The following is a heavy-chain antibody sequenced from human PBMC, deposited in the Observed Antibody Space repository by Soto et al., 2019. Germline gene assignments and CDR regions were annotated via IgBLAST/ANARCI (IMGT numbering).Heavy chain of an antibody. Sequence: EVQLLESGGGLVEPGGSRRLSCAASGFTFSSYTMSWVRQAPGKGLEWVSTISGSGSSTYSADSVKGRFTISRDNFKNTLSLQIDSLSGDDPAIYYCAKEWGIDDRGQGTLLTVSS. V-gene: IGHV3-23*01. CDR3: AKEWGIDD. J-gene: IGHJ4*02. D-gene: IGHD1-26*01. CDR2: ISGSGSST. CDR1: GFTFSSYT.